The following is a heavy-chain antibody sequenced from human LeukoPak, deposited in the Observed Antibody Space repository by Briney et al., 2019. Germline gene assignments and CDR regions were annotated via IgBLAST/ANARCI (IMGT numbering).Heavy chain of an antibody. CDR3: ARSTSYYDILTGYYPYNWFDP. CDR2: INPNSGGT. CDR1: GYTFTGYY. V-gene: IGHV1-2*02. J-gene: IGHJ5*02. D-gene: IGHD3-9*01. Sequence: GASVKVSCKASGYTFTGYYMHWVRQAPGQGLEWMGWINPNSGGTNYAQKFQGRVTMTRDTSISTACMELSRLRSDDTAVYYCARSTSYYDILTGYYPYNWFDPWGQGTLVTVSS.